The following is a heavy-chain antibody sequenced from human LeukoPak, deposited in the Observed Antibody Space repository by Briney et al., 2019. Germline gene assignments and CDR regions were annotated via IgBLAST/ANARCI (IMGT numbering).Heavy chain of an antibody. CDR2: INHSGST. CDR3: ARIPRTNSSSWYRRNYYYYGMDV. D-gene: IGHD6-13*01. J-gene: IGHJ6*02. CDR1: GFTFSSYA. Sequence: PGGSLRLSCAASGFTFSSYAMSWVRQAPGKGLEWIGEINHSGSTNYNPSLKSRVTISVDTSKNQFSLKLSSVTAADTAVYYCARIPRTNSSSWYRRNYYYYGMDVWGQGTTVTVSS. V-gene: IGHV4-34*01.